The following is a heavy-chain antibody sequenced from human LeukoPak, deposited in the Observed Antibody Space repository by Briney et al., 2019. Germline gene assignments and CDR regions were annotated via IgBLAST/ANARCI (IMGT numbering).Heavy chain of an antibody. Sequence: GGSLRLSCAASGFTFSSHWMSWVRQAPGKGPEWVANIKQDGTEIYCVDSVKGRFTISRDNAKNSLYLQMNSLRDEDTAVYYCARDKAHYYDSSGYYLVHYFDYWGQGTLVTVSS. CDR3: ARDKAHYYDSSGYYLVHYFDY. V-gene: IGHV3-7*01. D-gene: IGHD3-22*01. J-gene: IGHJ4*02. CDR1: GFTFSSHW. CDR2: IKQDGTEI.